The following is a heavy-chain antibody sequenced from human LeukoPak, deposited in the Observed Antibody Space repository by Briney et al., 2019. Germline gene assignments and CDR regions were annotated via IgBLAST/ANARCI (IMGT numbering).Heavy chain of an antibody. D-gene: IGHD3-3*01. CDR1: GASISSYY. J-gene: IGHJ4*02. Sequence: PSETLSLTCTVSGASISSYYWSWIRQPPGKGLEWIGYIYYNGSTNCNPSLKSRVTISVDTSKNQFSLKLGSVTAADTAVYYCARGVVREWLLEIWPENFDYWGQGTLVTVSS. CDR2: IYYNGST. V-gene: IGHV4-59*01. CDR3: ARGVVREWLLEIWPENFDY.